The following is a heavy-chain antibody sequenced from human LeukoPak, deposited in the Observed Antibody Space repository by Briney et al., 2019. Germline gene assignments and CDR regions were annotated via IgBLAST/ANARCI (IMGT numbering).Heavy chain of an antibody. Sequence: ASLKVSCKASGYTFTSYYMHCVRQAPGQGLEWMGIINPSGGSTSYAQKFQGRVTMTRDTSTSTVYMELSSLRSEDTAVYYCARKGGGGYSYGYSVYFDYWGQGTLVSVSS. CDR1: GYTFTSYY. CDR2: INPSGGST. CDR3: ARKGGGGYSYGYSVYFDY. D-gene: IGHD5-18*01. J-gene: IGHJ4*02. V-gene: IGHV1-46*01.